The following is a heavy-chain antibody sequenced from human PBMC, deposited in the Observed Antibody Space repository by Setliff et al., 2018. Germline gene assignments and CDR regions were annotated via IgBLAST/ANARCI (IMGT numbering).Heavy chain of an antibody. CDR2: MNPNSGNT. CDR1: GYTFTSYD. V-gene: IGHV1-8*02. Sequence: ASVKVSCKASGYTFTSYDINWVRQATGQGLEWMGWMNPNSGNTSYAQKFQGRVTMTRSTAISTAFMELSSLRSEDTAVYYCARDRGYCSSTACYPYLPGLDVWGQGTMVTVSS. J-gene: IGHJ3*01. D-gene: IGHD2-2*01. CDR3: ARDRGYCSSTACYPYLPGLDV.